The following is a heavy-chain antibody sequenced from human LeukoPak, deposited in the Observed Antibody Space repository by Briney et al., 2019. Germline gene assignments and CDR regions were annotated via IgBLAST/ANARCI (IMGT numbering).Heavy chain of an antibody. CDR2: IYSGGDT. CDR3: SRRAGEYSHPYDY. V-gene: IGHV3-53*01. Sequence: GGSLRLSCAASGFTFSSYWMSWVRQAPGKGLEWVSFIYSGGDTHYSDSVKGRFTISRDNSKNTLYLQMNSLRAEDTAIYYCSRRAGEYSHPYDYWGQGTLVTVSS. CDR1: GFTFSSYW. D-gene: IGHD2-15*01. J-gene: IGHJ4*02.